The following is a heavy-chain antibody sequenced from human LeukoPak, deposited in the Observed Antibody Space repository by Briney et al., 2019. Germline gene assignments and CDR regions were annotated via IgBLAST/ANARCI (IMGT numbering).Heavy chain of an antibody. CDR2: IIPIFGTA. V-gene: IGHV1-69*05. CDR1: GGTFSSYA. CDR3: AREYLATGDWFDP. J-gene: IGHJ5*02. Sequence: WASVKVSCKAPGGTFSSYAISWVRQAPGQGLEWMGGIIPIFGTANYAQKFQGRVTITTDESTSTAYMELSSLRSENTAVYYCAREYLATGDWFDPWGQGTLVTVSS. D-gene: IGHD5-12*01.